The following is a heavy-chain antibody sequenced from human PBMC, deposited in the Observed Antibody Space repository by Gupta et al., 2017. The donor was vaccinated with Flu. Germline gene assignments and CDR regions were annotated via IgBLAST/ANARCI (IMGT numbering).Heavy chain of an antibody. V-gene: IGHV3-23*01. CDR3: AIGQAGYFDS. CDR1: GFTFRSSI. Sequence: EVQLLESGGGLVQRGGSLRLSCEASGFTFRSSIMRWARQAPGKGLEWVSGISDSGGNTYYADSVKGRFTISRDNSRNTLYLHMSSLRAEDTGIYYCAIGQAGYFDSWGQGTLVTVSS. CDR2: ISDSGGNT. J-gene: IGHJ4*02.